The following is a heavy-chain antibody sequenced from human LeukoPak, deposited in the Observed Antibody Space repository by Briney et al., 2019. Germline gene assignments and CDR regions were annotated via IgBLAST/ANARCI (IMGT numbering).Heavy chain of an antibody. V-gene: IGHV3-21*01. D-gene: IGHD3-10*01. J-gene: IGHJ4*02. CDR1: GFTFRSYS. CDR3: ARDEVRGVAFDY. Sequence: GGSLRLSCAASGFTFRSYSMNWVRQAPGKGLEWVSSISSSSSYIYYADSVKGRFTISRDNAKNSLYLQMNSLRAEDTAVYYCARDEVRGVAFDYWGQGTLVTVSS. CDR2: ISSSSSYI.